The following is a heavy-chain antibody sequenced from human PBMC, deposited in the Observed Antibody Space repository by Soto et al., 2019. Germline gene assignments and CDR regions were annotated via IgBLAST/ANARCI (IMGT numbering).Heavy chain of an antibody. CDR1: GGSISSSSYY. Sequence: ASETLSLPCTGSGGSISSSSYYWGWIRQPPGKGLEWIGRIYYSGSTCYNPSLKSRVTISVDTSKNQFSLKLSSVTAADTAVYYCARHSGSGNSYYDFWTGYAFYYFAMDVWLQVSMVTV. CDR2: IYYSGST. D-gene: IGHD3-3*01. V-gene: IGHV4-39*01. CDR3: ARHSGSGNSYYDFWTGYAFYYFAMDV. J-gene: IGHJ6*02.